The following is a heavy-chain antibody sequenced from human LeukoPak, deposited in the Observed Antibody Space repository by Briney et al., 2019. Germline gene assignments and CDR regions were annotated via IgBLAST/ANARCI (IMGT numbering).Heavy chain of an antibody. CDR2: INPSGGST. D-gene: IGHD5-18*01. CDR1: GYTFTSYY. J-gene: IGHJ3*02. V-gene: IGHV1-46*03. CDR3: ARVGYSYGSGDAFDI. Sequence: ASVKVSCKASGYTFTSYYMHWVRQAPEQGLEWMGIINPSGGSTSYAQKFQGRVTMTRDTSTSTVYMELSSLRSEDTAVYYCARVGYSYGSGDAFDIWGQGTMVTVSS.